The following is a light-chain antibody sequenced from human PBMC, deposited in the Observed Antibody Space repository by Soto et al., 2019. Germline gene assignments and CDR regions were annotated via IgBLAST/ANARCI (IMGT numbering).Light chain of an antibody. CDR2: EVS. J-gene: IGLJ2*01. CDR3: GSYTSTNIVI. Sequence: QSALTQPASVSGSPGQSSTISCTGTSSDVGAYNYVSWYQQHPGKPPKLLIYEVSYRPSGVSNRLTGSKSGNTASLIISGLQAEDEADYYRGSYTSTNIVIFGGGTKLTVL. V-gene: IGLV2-14*01. CDR1: SSDVGAYNY.